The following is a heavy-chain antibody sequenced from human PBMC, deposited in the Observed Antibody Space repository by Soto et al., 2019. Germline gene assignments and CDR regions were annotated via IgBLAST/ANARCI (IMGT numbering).Heavy chain of an antibody. J-gene: IGHJ4*02. Sequence: QVQLQESGPGLVKPSQTLSLTCTVSGGSISSGGYYWSWIRQHPGKGLEWIGSIYYSGSTSYHPSLQSRVTISVDSSKNQLPLKLSSVPAADPAVYYCARRVLHWGRGTQVNVAS. D-gene: IGHD3-16*01. CDR3: ARRVLH. CDR2: IYYSGST. CDR1: GGSISSGGYY. V-gene: IGHV4-31*03.